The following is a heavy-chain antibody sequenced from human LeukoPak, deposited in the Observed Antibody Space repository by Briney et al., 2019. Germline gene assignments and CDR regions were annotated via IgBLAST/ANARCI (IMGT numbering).Heavy chain of an antibody. V-gene: IGHV4-4*08. CDR2: IAASGTT. CDR3: ARFPYFEGFDY. D-gene: IGHD3-9*01. Sequence: SETLSLTCSVSGGSISSYYWSWIRQPPGKGLEFIGYIAASGTTKHNPSLKSRVTTSMDTSKNQFSLELTSVTAADTAVYYCARFPYFEGFDYWGQGTLVIVSS. CDR1: GGSISSYY. J-gene: IGHJ4*02.